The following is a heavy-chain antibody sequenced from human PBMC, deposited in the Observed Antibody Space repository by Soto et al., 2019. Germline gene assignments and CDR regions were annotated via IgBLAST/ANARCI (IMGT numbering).Heavy chain of an antibody. CDR1: GYTFISYA. V-gene: IGHV1-3*01. J-gene: IGHJ4*02. Sequence: ASVKVSCKASGYTFISYAIHWLRQSPGQRLEWMGWINAGNGNTKYSQKFQGRVTITRDTSASTAYMELTSLRSEDTAVYYCARELQGLYYFDYWGQGTLVTVSS. CDR3: ARELQGLYYFDY. CDR2: INAGNGNT. D-gene: IGHD2-15*01.